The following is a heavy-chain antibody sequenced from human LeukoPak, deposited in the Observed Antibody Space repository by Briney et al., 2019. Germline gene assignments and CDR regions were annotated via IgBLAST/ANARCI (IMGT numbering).Heavy chain of an antibody. Sequence: GESLKISCMGSGYSFTTYWIGWVRQMPGKGLEWMGIMYPGDSDIRYNPTFEGQVTISADKSISTAYLQWSSLKASDTAMYYRARGGYCTNGVCHHPLQYYYYALDVWGQGTTVTVSS. CDR2: MYPGDSDI. V-gene: IGHV5-51*01. CDR3: ARGGYCTNGVCHHPLQYYYYALDV. CDR1: GYSFTTYW. D-gene: IGHD2-8*01. J-gene: IGHJ6*02.